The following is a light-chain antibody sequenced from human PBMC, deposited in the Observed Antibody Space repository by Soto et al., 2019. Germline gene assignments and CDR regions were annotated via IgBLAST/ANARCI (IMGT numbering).Light chain of an antibody. Sequence: EIVLTQSPGTLSLSPGERATLSCRASQSVSSNYLAWYQQKPGQAPRLLIYGASRGAAGIPDRFIGSGSGTDFTLTINRLEPEDFAVYVCQQYGWSTMFTFGQGTKLEIK. CDR3: QQYGWSTMFT. V-gene: IGKV3-20*01. CDR1: QSVSSNY. J-gene: IGKJ2*01. CDR2: GAS.